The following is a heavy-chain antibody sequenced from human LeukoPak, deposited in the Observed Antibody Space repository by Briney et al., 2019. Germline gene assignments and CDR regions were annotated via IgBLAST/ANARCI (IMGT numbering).Heavy chain of an antibody. D-gene: IGHD3-16*01. CDR3: ARDRNGGGARGYYYYYMDV. J-gene: IGHJ6*03. Sequence: VASVKVSCKASGGTFSSYAISWVRQAPGQGLEWMGGIIPIFGTANYAQKFQGRVTITADESTSTAYMELSRMRSEDTGVDYCARDRNGGGARGYYYYYMDVWGKGTTVTVSS. CDR1: GGTFSSYA. V-gene: IGHV1-69*13. CDR2: IIPIFGTA.